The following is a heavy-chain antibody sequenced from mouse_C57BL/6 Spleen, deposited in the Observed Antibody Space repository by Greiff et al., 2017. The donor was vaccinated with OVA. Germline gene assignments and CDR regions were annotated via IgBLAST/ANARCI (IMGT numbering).Heavy chain of an antibody. CDR3: ARPPHYDYDGAWFAY. CDR1: GYTFTSYG. V-gene: IGHV1-58*01. J-gene: IGHJ3*01. Sequence: EVQLVESGAELVRPGSSVKMSCKTSGYTFTSYGINWVKQRPGQGLEWIGYIYIGNGYTEYNEKFKGKATLTSDTSSSTAYMQLSSLTSEDSAIYFCARPPHYDYDGAWFAYWGQGTLVTVSA. CDR2: IYIGNGYT. D-gene: IGHD2-4*01.